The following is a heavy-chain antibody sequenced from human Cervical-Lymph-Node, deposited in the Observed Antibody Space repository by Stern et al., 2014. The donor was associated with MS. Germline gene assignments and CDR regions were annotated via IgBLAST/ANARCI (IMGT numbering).Heavy chain of an antibody. CDR2: IYYVGSP. J-gene: IGHJ4*02. CDR3: ARRPNSSGIDY. D-gene: IGHD3-10*01. CDR1: GGSISSSGYY. V-gene: IGHV4-39*01. Sequence: QVQLQESGPGLVKPSETLSLSCTVSGGSISSSGYYWDWIRQPPGKGLEWIGNIYYVGSPYYNPPHKGRVTMSIDTSKNQFPLKLPSVTAADTAVYYCARRPNSSGIDYWGQGTLVTVSS.